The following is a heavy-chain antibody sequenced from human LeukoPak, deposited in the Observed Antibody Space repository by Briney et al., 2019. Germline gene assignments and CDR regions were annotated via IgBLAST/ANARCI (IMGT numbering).Heavy chain of an antibody. CDR3: ARDSYNWNVDAFDP. CDR2: INHSGST. J-gene: IGHJ5*02. V-gene: IGHV4-34*01. CDR1: GGSISSYY. Sequence: SETLSLTCTVSGGSISSYYWSWIRQPPGKGLEWIGEINHSGSTDYSPSLKSRVTISIDKSKNHFSLKLTSVTAADTAIYYCARDSYNWNVDAFDPWGQGTLVTVSS. D-gene: IGHD1-20*01.